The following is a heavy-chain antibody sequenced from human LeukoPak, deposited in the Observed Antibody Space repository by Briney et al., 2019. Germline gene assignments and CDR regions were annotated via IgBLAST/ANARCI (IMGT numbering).Heavy chain of an antibody. V-gene: IGHV1-69*13. CDR3: AREAGCSGGSCYSDYYGMDV. CDR1: GGTFNSYA. CDR2: ILPILGTA. Sequence: SVKVSCKASGGTFNSYAISWVRQAPGQGLEWMGGILPILGTANYAQKFQGRVTITADESTSTAYMELSSLRSEDTAVYYCAREAGCSGGSCYSDYYGMDVWGKGTTVTVSS. J-gene: IGHJ6*04. D-gene: IGHD2-15*01.